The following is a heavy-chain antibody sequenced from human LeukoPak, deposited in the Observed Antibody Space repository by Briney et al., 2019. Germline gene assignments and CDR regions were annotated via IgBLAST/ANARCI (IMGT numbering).Heavy chain of an antibody. CDR2: IKQDGSEK. J-gene: IGHJ4*02. Sequence: GGALRLSCAPSGFTFSSYWMSWGRQAPGEGVEWVANIKQDGSEKYYVDSVKGRFTISRDNAKNSLFLQMNSLRAEDTAVYYCARGPAAGNLLGYWGQGTLVTVSS. CDR1: GFTFSSYW. V-gene: IGHV3-7*01. D-gene: IGHD6-19*01. CDR3: ARGPAAGNLLGY.